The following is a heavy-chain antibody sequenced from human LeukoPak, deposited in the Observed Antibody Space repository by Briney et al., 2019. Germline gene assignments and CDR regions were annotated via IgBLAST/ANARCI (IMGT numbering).Heavy chain of an antibody. CDR1: GFTFSSYA. Sequence: PGGSLRLSCAASGFTFSSYAMNWVRQAPGRGLEWVSIISGSGDNTYYTDSVKGRFTISRDNSKNTLYLQVRSLRAEDTAVYYCAKDSRRWKTYYYDSSASYFFDYWGQGTLVTVSS. CDR3: AKDSRRWKTYYYDSSASYFFDY. J-gene: IGHJ4*02. D-gene: IGHD3-22*01. V-gene: IGHV3-23*01. CDR2: ISGSGDNT.